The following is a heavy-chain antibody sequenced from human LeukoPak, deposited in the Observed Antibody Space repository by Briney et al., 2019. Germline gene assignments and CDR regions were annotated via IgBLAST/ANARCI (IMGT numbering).Heavy chain of an antibody. D-gene: IGHD3-22*01. V-gene: IGHV1-8*01. CDR3: ARADYDSSGSTRKQIDY. CDR2: MNPNSGNT. CDR1: GYTFTSYD. Sequence: GASVKVSCKASGYTFTSYDINWVRQATGQGLEWMGWMNPNSGNTGYAQKFQGRVTMTRDTPLSTAYMELSSLRSEDTAVYYCARADYDSSGSTRKQIDYWGQGTLVTVSS. J-gene: IGHJ4*02.